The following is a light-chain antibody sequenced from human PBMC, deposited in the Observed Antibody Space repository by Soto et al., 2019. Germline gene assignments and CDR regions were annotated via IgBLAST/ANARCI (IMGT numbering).Light chain of an antibody. CDR1: SSDVGGYNY. CDR3: SSYTSSSKGV. V-gene: IGLV2-14*01. J-gene: IGLJ3*02. CDR2: EVS. Sequence: QSVLTQPASVSGSPGQSITISCTGTSSDVGGYNYVSWYQQHPGKAPKLMIYEVSNRPSGVSNRVSGAKSGNTASLTISGLQAEDEADYYCSSYTSSSKGVFGGGTQLTLL.